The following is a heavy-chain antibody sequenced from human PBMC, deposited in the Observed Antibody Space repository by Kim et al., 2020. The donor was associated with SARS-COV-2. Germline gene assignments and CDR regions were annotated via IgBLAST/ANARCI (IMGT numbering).Heavy chain of an antibody. Sequence: TSYADSVKGRFTISRDNAKNTLYLQMNSLRAEDTAVYFCARVGGPSPYDFWGQGTQVTVSS. V-gene: IGHV3-74*01. CDR2: T. D-gene: IGHD2-15*01. CDR3: ARVGGPSPYDF. J-gene: IGHJ4*01.